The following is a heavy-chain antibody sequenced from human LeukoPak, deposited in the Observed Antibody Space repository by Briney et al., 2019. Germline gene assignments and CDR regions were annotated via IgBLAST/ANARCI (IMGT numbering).Heavy chain of an antibody. CDR1: GVTFSSYD. V-gene: IGHV3-23*01. CDR3: ARDRSCTGGSCYMDV. Sequence: QPGGTLRLSCAAYGVTFSSYDRSWVRQAPGKGLEWVGGISGSGDNTNYADCERGGFTIDRENDKKRVSLQMSSLRVEDTAVYYCARDRSCTGGSCYMDVWGRGTTVTVSS. D-gene: IGHD2-15*01. J-gene: IGHJ6*03. CDR2: ISGSGDNT.